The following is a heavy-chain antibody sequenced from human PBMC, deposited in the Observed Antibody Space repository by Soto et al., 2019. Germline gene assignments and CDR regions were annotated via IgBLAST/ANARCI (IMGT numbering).Heavy chain of an antibody. CDR2: VSYNGGDT. D-gene: IGHD3-3*01. J-gene: IGHJ6*02. CDR3: ARLYYDYV. Sequence: PGGSLRLSCAASGFTFSSYAMTWVRQAPGKGLEWVSIVSYNGGDTYYADSVKGRFTISRDNSKDTVDLQMNGLRAEDTAVYYCARLYYDYVWGQGTTVTVSS. V-gene: IGHV3-23*01. CDR1: GFTFSSYA.